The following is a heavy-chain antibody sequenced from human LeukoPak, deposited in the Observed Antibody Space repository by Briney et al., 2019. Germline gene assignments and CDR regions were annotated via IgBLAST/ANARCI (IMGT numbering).Heavy chain of an antibody. V-gene: IGHV3-30-3*01. Sequence: GGSLRLSCAASGFTFSSYAMHWVRQAPGKGLEWVAVISYDGSNKYYADSVKGRFTISRDNSKNTLYLQMNSLRAEDTAVYYCAKAGYGLWFGELNYWGQGTLVTVSS. D-gene: IGHD3-10*01. CDR3: AKAGYGLWFGELNY. CDR1: GFTFSSYA. CDR2: ISYDGSNK. J-gene: IGHJ4*02.